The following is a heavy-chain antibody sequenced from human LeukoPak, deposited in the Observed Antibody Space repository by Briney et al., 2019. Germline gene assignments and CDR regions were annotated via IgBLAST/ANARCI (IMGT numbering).Heavy chain of an antibody. CDR3: ARFGRHSGSLIGFDY. D-gene: IGHD1-26*01. J-gene: IGHJ4*02. CDR1: GYTFTSYD. Sequence: GASVKLSCKASGYTFTSYDINWVRQAPGHGLEWMGRMNPISGNTGYAQKFQGRVTITRNTSISTAYMELSSLRSEDTAVYYCARFGRHSGSLIGFDYWGQGTLVTVSS. CDR2: MNPISGNT. V-gene: IGHV1-8*03.